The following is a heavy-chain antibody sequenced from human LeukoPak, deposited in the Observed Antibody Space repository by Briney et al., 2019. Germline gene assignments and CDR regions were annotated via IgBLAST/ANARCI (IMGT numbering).Heavy chain of an antibody. V-gene: IGHV4-39*01. Sequence: PSETLSLTCTVSGGSISSSSYYWGWIRQPPGKGLEWIGSIYSSGSTYYNPSLKSRVTISVDTSKNQFSLKLSSVTAADTAVYYCARQDFGVYYYDSRFDYWGQGTLVTVSS. J-gene: IGHJ4*02. CDR3: ARQDFGVYYYDSRFDY. CDR1: GGSISSSSYY. CDR2: IYSSGST. D-gene: IGHD3-22*01.